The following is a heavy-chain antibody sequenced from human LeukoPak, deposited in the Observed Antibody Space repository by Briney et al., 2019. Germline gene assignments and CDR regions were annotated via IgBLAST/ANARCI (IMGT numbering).Heavy chain of an antibody. J-gene: IGHJ6*02. CDR2: ISAYNGNT. V-gene: IGHV1-18*01. Sequence: ASVKVSCKASGYTFTSYGISWVRQAPGQGLEWMGWISAYNGNTNYAQKLQGRVTMTTDTSTSTAYMELRSLRSDDTAVYYCARDSWPYGSGSYGYYYYGMDVWGQGTTVTVSS. CDR3: ARDSWPYGSGSYGYYYYGMDV. CDR1: GYTFTSYG. D-gene: IGHD3-10*01.